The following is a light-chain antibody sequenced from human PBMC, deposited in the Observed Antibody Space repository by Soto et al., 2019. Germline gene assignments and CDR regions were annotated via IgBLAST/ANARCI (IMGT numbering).Light chain of an antibody. Sequence: QSVLTQSSSASASLGSSVKLTCTLSSGHSSYIIAWHQQQPGKAPRYLMKLEGSGSYNKGSGVPDRFSGSSSGADRYLTISTLHSEDEADYYCETWDSNTRVFGGGTKVTVL. V-gene: IGLV4-60*03. J-gene: IGLJ3*02. CDR1: SGHSSYI. CDR3: ETWDSNTRV. CDR2: LEGSGSY.